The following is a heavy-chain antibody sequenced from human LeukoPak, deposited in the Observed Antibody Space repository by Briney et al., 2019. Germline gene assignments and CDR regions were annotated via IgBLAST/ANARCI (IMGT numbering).Heavy chain of an antibody. J-gene: IGHJ6*03. CDR2: INWNGGST. V-gene: IGHV3-20*01. Sequence: PGGSLRLSCAASGFTFDDYGMSWVRQAPGKGLEWVSGINWNGGSTGYADSVKGRFTISRDNAKNSLYLQMNSLRAEDTALYHCARVGRYGSGSSRRFYYYMDVWGKGTTVTISS. CDR3: ARVGRYGSGSSRRFYYYMDV. D-gene: IGHD3-10*01. CDR1: GFTFDDYG.